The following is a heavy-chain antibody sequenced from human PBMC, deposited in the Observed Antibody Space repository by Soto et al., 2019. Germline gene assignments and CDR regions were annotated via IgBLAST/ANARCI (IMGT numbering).Heavy chain of an antibody. D-gene: IGHD2-8*01. Sequence: EVQLVESGGGLVQPGEALRLACAASGFSIRKYWMHWVRQAPGKGPVWVSYISGDGTTTDYAGSVKGRFTISRDNAKNTLFLHMDSLRVEDTAIYFCAIQDCTNDVCLEAAVTVGGALEYWGRGAQVTVSS. J-gene: IGHJ4*02. CDR2: ISGDGTTT. V-gene: IGHV3-74*01. CDR3: AIQDCTNDVCLEAAVTVGGALEY. CDR1: GFSIRKYW.